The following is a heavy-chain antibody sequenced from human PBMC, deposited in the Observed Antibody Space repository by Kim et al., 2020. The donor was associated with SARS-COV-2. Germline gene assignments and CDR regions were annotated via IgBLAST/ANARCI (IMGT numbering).Heavy chain of an antibody. Sequence: ASVKVSCKASGYTFTSYGISWVRQAPGQGLEWMGWISAYNGNTNYAQKLQGRVTMTTDTSTSTAYMELRSLRSDDTAVYYCARDMRAPVDPNEKIVATISSADYWGQGTLVTVSS. D-gene: IGHD5-12*01. CDR3: ARDMRAPVDPNEKIVATISSADY. J-gene: IGHJ4*02. CDR1: GYTFTSYG. V-gene: IGHV1-18*01. CDR2: ISAYNGNT.